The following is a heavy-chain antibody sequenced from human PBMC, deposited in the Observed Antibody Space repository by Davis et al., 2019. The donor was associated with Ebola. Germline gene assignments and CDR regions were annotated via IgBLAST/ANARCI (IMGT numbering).Heavy chain of an antibody. J-gene: IGHJ4*02. CDR2: INSDGSRT. Sequence: GESLKISCAASGFTFSSYWMHWVRQGPGKGLVWVSRINSDGSRTSYADSVKGRFTISRDNAKNSLYLQMNSLRDEDTAVYYCARGTVTTFDYWGQGTLVTVSS. D-gene: IGHD4-11*01. CDR3: ARGTVTTFDY. V-gene: IGHV3-74*01. CDR1: GFTFSSYW.